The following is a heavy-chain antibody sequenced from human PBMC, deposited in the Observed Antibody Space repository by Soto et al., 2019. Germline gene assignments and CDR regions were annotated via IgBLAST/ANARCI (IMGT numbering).Heavy chain of an antibody. D-gene: IGHD6-13*01. V-gene: IGHV3-23*01. Sequence: GGSLRLSCAASGFTFSDYGMNWVRQAPGKGLEWVAAISGSAGNTYYAESVKGRFSTSRDNSKSTLYLDMNTLRVEDTAIYYCAKTFGSNWLPEYWGQGTLVTVSS. CDR3: AKTFGSNWLPEY. CDR2: ISGSAGNT. CDR1: GFTFSDYG. J-gene: IGHJ4*02.